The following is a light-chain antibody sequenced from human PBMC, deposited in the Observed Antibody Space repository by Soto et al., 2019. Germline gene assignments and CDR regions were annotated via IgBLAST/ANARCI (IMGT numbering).Light chain of an antibody. V-gene: IGKV1-5*03. J-gene: IGKJ3*01. CDR2: RAS. CDR3: QQYKSSILT. Sequence: DIQMTQSPSTLSASVGDRVTITCRASQSISSWLAWYQQKPGKAPKLLIYRASNLQSGVQSRFTGSGSGKAFPLTLSTLQPDEFATSFRQQYKSSILTFGPGTKVDSK. CDR1: QSISSW.